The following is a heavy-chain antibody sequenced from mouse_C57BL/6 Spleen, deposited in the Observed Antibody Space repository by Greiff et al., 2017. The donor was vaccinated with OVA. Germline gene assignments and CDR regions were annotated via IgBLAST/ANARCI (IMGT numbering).Heavy chain of an antibody. J-gene: IGHJ3*01. D-gene: IGHD1-1*01. V-gene: IGHV1-76*01. CDR2: IYPGSGNT. CDR3: ARSPRSSYLAWFAY. Sequence: QVQLQQSGAELVRPGASVKLSCKASGYTFTDYYINWVKQRPGQGLEWIARIYPGSGNTYYNEKFKGKATLTADKSSSTAYMQLSSLTSEDSAVYFCARSPRSSYLAWFAYWGQGTLVTVSA. CDR1: GYTFTDYY.